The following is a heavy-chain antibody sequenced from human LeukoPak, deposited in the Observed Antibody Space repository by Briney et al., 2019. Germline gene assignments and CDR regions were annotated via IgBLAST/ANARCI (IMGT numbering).Heavy chain of an antibody. J-gene: IGHJ4*02. D-gene: IGHD6-13*01. CDR1: GYTFTSYY. Sequence: ASVKVSCKASGYTFTSYYMHWVRQAPGQGLEWMGIINPSGGSTSYAQKFQGRVTMTRDTSTSTVYTELSSLRSEDTAVYYCAREGSSWFQFDYWGQGTLVTVSS. CDR2: INPSGGST. V-gene: IGHV1-46*01. CDR3: AREGSSWFQFDY.